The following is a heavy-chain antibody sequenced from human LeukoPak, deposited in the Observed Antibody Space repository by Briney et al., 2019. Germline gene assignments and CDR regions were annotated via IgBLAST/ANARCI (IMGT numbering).Heavy chain of an antibody. CDR3: TTSRRTYYYDSSGYYLNGFDI. CDR2: IKSKTDGGTT. Sequence: GGSLRLSCAASGFTFSNAWMSWVRQDPGKGLEWVGRIKSKTDGGTTDYAAPVKGRFTISRDDSKNTLYLQMNSLKTEDTAVYYCTTSRRTYYYDSSGYYLNGFDIWGQGTMVTVSS. D-gene: IGHD3-22*01. J-gene: IGHJ3*02. V-gene: IGHV3-15*01. CDR1: GFTFSNAW.